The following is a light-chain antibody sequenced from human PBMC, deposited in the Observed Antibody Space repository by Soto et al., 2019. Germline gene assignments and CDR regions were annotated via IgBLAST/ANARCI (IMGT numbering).Light chain of an antibody. CDR2: AVS. V-gene: IGLV2-14*01. J-gene: IGLJ2*01. CDR1: SSDVGGYNY. CDR3: SSYTSSSTLL. Sequence: QSALTQPASVSGSPGQSITISCTGTSSDVGGYNYVSWYQQHPGKAPKLMIYAVSNRPSGVSNRFSGSKSGNTASLTISGLQAEDEADYYCSSYTSSSTLLFVGGTKVTVL.